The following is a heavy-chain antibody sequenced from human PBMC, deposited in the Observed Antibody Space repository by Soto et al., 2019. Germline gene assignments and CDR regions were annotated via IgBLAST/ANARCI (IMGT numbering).Heavy chain of an antibody. CDR1: GHTFTSYS. CDR2: IIPKFGST. V-gene: IGHV1-69*01. CDR3: ARWRSSSWFAVFFQF. Sequence: QGQLVQSGAEVKKPGSSVKVSCKSSGHTFTSYSIAWMRQAPGQGLEWMGGIIPKFGSTKYARKFQDSVTITADQSTSTAYLELSGLRSEDTAVYFCARWRSSSWFAVFFQFWGQGTRVTVSS. D-gene: IGHD6-13*01. J-gene: IGHJ1*01.